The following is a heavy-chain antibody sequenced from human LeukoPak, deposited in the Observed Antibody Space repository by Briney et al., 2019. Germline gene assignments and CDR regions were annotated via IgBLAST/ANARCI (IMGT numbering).Heavy chain of an antibody. J-gene: IGHJ4*02. D-gene: IGHD6-19*01. CDR2: ISGIGDTL. CDR3: AKKNGGGWPTIFFDY. Sequence: GGSRRLSCVASGFSFSINAMIWVRQAPGKGLEWVSGISGIGDTLFYSDPVKGRFTISRDNSKHTVYLQMNSLRVKDSAVYYCAKKNGGGWPTIFFDYWGQGILVTVSS. CDR1: GFSFSINA. V-gene: IGHV3-23*01.